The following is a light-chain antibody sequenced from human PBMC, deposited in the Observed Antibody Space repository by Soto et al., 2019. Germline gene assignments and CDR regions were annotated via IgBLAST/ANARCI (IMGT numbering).Light chain of an antibody. CDR1: SGHSSYA. V-gene: IGLV4-69*02. Sequence: QSVLTQSPSASASLGASVELTCTLSSGHSSYAIAWHQQQPEKGPRYLMKVNSDGSHSKGDGIPDRFSGSSSGAERYLTISSLQSEDEADYYCQTWGTGIHVVFGGGTQLTVL. J-gene: IGLJ2*01. CDR3: QTWGTGIHVV. CDR2: VNSDGSH.